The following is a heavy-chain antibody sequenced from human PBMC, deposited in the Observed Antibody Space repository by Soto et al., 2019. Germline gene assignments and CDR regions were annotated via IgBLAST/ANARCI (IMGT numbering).Heavy chain of an antibody. V-gene: IGHV4-31*03. Sequence: LSLTCSVSGASISSGGYYWSWIRQHPGKGLEWIGYIHNSGSTYYNPSLKSRLTMSLDTSKNQFSLKLTSVTAADSALYFCASAGSSGYYLRTWGQGTLVTVSS. CDR2: IHNSGST. CDR3: ASAGSSGYYLRT. J-gene: IGHJ5*02. D-gene: IGHD3-22*01. CDR1: GASISSGGYY.